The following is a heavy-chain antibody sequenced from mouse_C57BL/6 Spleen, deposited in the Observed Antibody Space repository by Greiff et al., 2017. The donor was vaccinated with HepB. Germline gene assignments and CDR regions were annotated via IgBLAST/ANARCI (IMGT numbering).Heavy chain of an antibody. J-gene: IGHJ2*01. Sequence: QVQLQQPGAELVKPGASVKLSCKASGYTFTSYWMQWVKQRPGQGLEWIGEIDPSDSYTNYNQKFKGKATVTVDTSSSQAYMQLSSLTSEDSAVYYCARGPTGHYFDYWGQGTTLTVSS. CDR2: IDPSDSYT. CDR1: GYTFTSYW. D-gene: IGHD4-1*02. CDR3: ARGPTGHYFDY. V-gene: IGHV1-50*01.